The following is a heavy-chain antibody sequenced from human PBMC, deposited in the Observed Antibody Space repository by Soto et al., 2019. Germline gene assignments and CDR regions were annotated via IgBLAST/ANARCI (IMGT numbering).Heavy chain of an antibody. CDR3: AGGVKGELGGGEDY. CDR2: MNPNSGNT. Sequence: QVQLVQSGAEVKKPGASVKVSCKASGYTFTSYDINWVRQATGQGLEWMGWMNPNSGNTGYAQKFQGRVTMTRNTSKSTAYRGLSSLRSEDTAVYYWAGGVKGELGGGEDYWGQGTLVTVSS. J-gene: IGHJ4*02. D-gene: IGHD1-26*01. CDR1: GYTFTSYD. V-gene: IGHV1-8*01.